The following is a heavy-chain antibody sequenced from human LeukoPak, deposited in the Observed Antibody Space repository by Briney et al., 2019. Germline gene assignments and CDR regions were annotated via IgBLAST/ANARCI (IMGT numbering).Heavy chain of an antibody. Sequence: PGGSLRLSCAASGFTFSSYCMSWVRQAPGKGLEWVANIKQDGSEKYYVDSVKGRFTISRDNSKNTLHLQMNSLRAEDTAVYYCASPNYYDSSGYNDNFDYWGQGTLVTVSS. D-gene: IGHD3-22*01. CDR1: GFTFSSYC. J-gene: IGHJ4*02. V-gene: IGHV3-7*01. CDR3: ASPNYYDSSGYNDNFDY. CDR2: IKQDGSEK.